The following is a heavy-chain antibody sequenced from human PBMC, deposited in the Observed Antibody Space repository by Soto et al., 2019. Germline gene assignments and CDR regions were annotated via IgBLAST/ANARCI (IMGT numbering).Heavy chain of an antibody. CDR3: ARGYSGYDYNFDY. CDR2: IFNSGSA. V-gene: IGHV4-31*03. CDR1: GTVTCSGSYY. D-gene: IGHD5-12*01. J-gene: IGHJ4*02. Sequence: PSETLSLTCSVSGTVTCSGSYYWSWIRQRPGKGLECLGYIFNSGSAYYNPSLRSRATISLDTFKNEFSLTLRSVTAADTAVYFCARGYSGYDYNFDYWGQGISVTVSS.